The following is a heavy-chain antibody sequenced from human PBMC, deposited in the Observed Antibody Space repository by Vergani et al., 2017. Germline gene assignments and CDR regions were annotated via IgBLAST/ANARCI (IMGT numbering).Heavy chain of an antibody. Sequence: VQLLESGGGLVQPGGSLRLSCAASGFTFSSYAMSWVRQAPGKGLEWVSAISGSGGSTYYADSVKGRFTISRDNSKNTLYLQMNSLRAEDTAVYYCANKGLMYSSGWHFDYWGQGTLVTVSS. CDR3: ANKGLMYSSGWHFDY. J-gene: IGHJ4*02. CDR2: ISGSGGST. D-gene: IGHD6-19*01. CDR1: GFTFSSYA. V-gene: IGHV3-23*01.